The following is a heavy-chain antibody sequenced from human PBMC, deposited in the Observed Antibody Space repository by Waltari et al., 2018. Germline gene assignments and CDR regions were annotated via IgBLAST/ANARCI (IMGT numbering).Heavy chain of an antibody. CDR2: LRGSRDNT. J-gene: IGHJ1*01. CDR3: AIPVYESSGHEYWQH. D-gene: IGHD3-22*01. CDR1: GFTFSTYA. Sequence: EVQLLESGGGFVQPAGSLRLSCAASGFTFSTYAMSWVRQAPGKGLECVSGLRGSRDNTLYPASVMGRFTTSRDNPQNTLYLQMNSVRADDTAVYYWAIPVYESSGHEYWQHWGQGTLVTVFS. V-gene: IGHV3-23*01.